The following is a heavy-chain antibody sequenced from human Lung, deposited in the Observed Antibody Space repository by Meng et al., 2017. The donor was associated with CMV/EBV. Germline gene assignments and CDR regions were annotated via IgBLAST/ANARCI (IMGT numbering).Heavy chain of an antibody. J-gene: IGHJ4*02. V-gene: IGHV1-2*02. CDR3: ARDPPEDFWSGYYTTGTDY. CDR2: INPNSGGT. D-gene: IGHD3-3*01. CDR1: GYTFTGYY. Sequence: ASVXVSXXASGYTFTGYYMHWVRQAPGQGLEWMGWINPNSGGTNYAQKFQGRVTMTRDTSISTAYMELSRLRSDDTAVYYCARDPPEDFWSGYYTTGTDYWGQGTLVTVSS.